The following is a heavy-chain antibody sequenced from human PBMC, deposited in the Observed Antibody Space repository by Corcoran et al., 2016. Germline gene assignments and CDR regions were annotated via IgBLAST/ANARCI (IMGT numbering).Heavy chain of an antibody. CDR2: SKRKADGGTT. V-gene: IGHV3-15*07. J-gene: IGHJ4*02. Sequence: EVQLAESGGGLIKPGESLRLSCAASGFTFSNAWMNWVRQAPGKGLEWVGRSKRKADGGTTDYSAPVQGRFTISRDDSKNTLYLQMNSLKTEDAAVYYCTTSGPVPRNYFNYGGRGTLVTVSS. CDR3: TTSGPVPRNYFNY. CDR1: GFTFSNAW.